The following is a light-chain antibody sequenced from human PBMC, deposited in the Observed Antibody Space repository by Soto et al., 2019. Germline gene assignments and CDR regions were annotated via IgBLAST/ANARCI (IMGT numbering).Light chain of an antibody. V-gene: IGLV3-21*02. Sequence: YELTQPPSMSVAPGQTARITCGGNNIGSKTVHWYQQKAGQAPVLVVYDDSDRPSGIPERFSGSNSGNTATLTISRVEAGDEADYYCQVWDVSTVHYVFGTGTKLTVL. CDR3: QVWDVSTVHYV. CDR1: NIGSKT. CDR2: DDS. J-gene: IGLJ1*01.